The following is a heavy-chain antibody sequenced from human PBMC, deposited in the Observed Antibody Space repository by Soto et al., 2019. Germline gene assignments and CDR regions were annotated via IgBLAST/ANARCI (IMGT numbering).Heavy chain of an antibody. D-gene: IGHD5-18*01. V-gene: IGHV1-2*02. J-gene: IGHJ4*02. CDR2: INPNSGVT. CDR3: ATAGLTTRELATAD. CDR1: SYTSTDYY. Sequence: WPSVKVCCTASSYTSTDYYIHWLRQSPGQGVEWIGWINPNSGVTKFPQKLQGRVIMTRDMYISTEDMEMSRLTKDDTAVYYCATAGLTTRELATADWGQGTLVTVAS.